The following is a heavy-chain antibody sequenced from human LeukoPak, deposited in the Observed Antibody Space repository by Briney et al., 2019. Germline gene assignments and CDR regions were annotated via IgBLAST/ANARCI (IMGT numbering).Heavy chain of an antibody. CDR2: FDPEDGET. D-gene: IGHD1-14*01. V-gene: IGHV1-24*01. J-gene: IGHJ4*02. Sequence: VALVKVSCKVSGYTLTELSMHWVRQAPGKGLEWMGGFDPEDGETIYAQKLQGRVTMTEDTSTDTAYMELSSLRSEDTAVYYCARDGDFNRAIDYWGQGTLVTVSS. CDR3: ARDGDFNRAIDY. CDR1: GYTLTELS.